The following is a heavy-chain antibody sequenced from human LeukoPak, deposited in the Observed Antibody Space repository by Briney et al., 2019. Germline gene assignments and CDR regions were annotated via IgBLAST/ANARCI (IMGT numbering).Heavy chain of an antibody. CDR3: TRGEEGWYFDV. CDR2: LSFDESQE. Sequence: PGGSLRLSCVASGFSFSYYGMHWVRQAPGRGLEWLGVLSFDESQEYYAESVKGRFTISRDNSRKTVYLQMNSLRGDDTGVYYCTRGEEGWYFDVWGRGTMVTVSS. V-gene: IGHV3-33*01. J-gene: IGHJ2*01. CDR1: GFSFSYYG.